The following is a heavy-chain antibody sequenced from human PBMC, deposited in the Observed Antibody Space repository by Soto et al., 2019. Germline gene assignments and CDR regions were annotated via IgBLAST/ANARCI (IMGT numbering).Heavy chain of an antibody. D-gene: IGHD6-25*01. J-gene: IGHJ5*01. V-gene: IGHV1-18*04. CDR2: ISVYSDST. CDR1: GYTFPSYG. Sequence: GSSVKVSCKASGYTFPSYGITWVRQAPGQPLEWMGWISVYSDSTNYAQKLQGRVTMTTDTSTTTAYMELRSLRSDDTAVYYCARGTGGPQDRIGFWGQGTSVIVSA. CDR3: ARGTGGPQDRIGF.